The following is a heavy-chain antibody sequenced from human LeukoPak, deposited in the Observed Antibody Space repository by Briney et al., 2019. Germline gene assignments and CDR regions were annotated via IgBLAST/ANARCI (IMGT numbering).Heavy chain of an antibody. CDR1: GFTFSSYA. CDR3: AKDRLLVSGSYFGAFDI. V-gene: IGHV3-23*01. Sequence: GGSLRLSCAASGFTFSSYAMSWVRQPPGKGLEWVSAISGSGGSTYYADSVKGRFTISRDNSKNTLYLQMNSLRAEDTAVYYCAKDRLLVSGSYFGAFDIWGQGTMVTVSS. CDR2: ISGSGGST. J-gene: IGHJ3*02. D-gene: IGHD1-26*01.